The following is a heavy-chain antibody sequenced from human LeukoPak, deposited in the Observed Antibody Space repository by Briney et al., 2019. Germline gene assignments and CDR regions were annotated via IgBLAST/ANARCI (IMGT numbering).Heavy chain of an antibody. D-gene: IGHD6-19*01. V-gene: IGHV1-2*02. Sequence: ASVKVSCTASGYTSTDYYMHWVRQAPEQGLEWMGGINPNSGDTNYAQKFQGRVTMARDTPISTAYMELRRLTSDDTAVYYCARGTAVSGRFDPWGQGTLISVSS. CDR2: INPNSGDT. J-gene: IGHJ5*02. CDR1: GYTSTDYY. CDR3: ARGTAVSGRFDP.